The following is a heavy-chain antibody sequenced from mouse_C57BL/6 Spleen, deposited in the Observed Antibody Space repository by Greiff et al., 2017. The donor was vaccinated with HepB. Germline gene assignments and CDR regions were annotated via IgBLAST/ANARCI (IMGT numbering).Heavy chain of an antibody. Sequence: EVQLQQSGPELVKPGASVKISCKASGYTFTDYYMNWVKQSHGKSLEWIGDINPNNGGTSYNQKFKGKATLTVDKSSSTAYMELRSLTSEDSAVYYCASPYYSNYAYFDYWGQGTTLTVSS. CDR2: INPNNGGT. D-gene: IGHD2-5*01. V-gene: IGHV1-26*01. CDR1: GYTFTDYY. J-gene: IGHJ2*01. CDR3: ASPYYSNYAYFDY.